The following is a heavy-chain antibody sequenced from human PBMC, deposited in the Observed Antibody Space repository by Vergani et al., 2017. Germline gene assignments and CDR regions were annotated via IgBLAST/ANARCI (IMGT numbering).Heavy chain of an antibody. V-gene: IGHV1-2*04. CDR1: GYTFTGYY. CDR2: INPNSGGT. Sequence: QVQLVQSGAEVKKPGASVKVSCKASGYTFTGYYMHWVRQAPGQGLEWMGWINPNSGGTNYAQKFQGWVTMTRDTSISTAYMELSRLRSDYTAVYYCARDGGSSWANYYYYGMDVWGQGTTVTVSS. D-gene: IGHD6-13*01. CDR3: ARDGGSSWANYYYYGMDV. J-gene: IGHJ6*02.